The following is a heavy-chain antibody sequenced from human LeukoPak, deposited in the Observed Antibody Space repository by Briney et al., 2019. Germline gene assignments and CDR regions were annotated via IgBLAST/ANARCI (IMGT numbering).Heavy chain of an antibody. J-gene: IGHJ4*02. D-gene: IGHD2-21*02. CDR3: ARHGPATALDY. CDR2: IYPGDSDI. Sequence: GASLKISCKGFGYSFTTYWIGWVRQMPGKGLGWMGIIYPGDSDIRYSPSFQGQVTISADKSISTAYLQWSSLKASDTAMYYCARHGPATALDYWGQGTLVTVSS. V-gene: IGHV5-51*01. CDR1: GYSFTTYW.